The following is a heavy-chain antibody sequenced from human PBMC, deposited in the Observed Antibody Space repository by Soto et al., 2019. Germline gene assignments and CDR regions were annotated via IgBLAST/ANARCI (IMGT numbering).Heavy chain of an antibody. J-gene: IGHJ6*02. CDR2: ISYDGSNQ. V-gene: IGHV3-30-3*01. Sequence: PGGSLRLSCAASGFTFSSYAMHWVRQAPGKGLEWVALISYDGSNQYYADSVKGRFTISRDNSKNTLYLQMFSLRAGDTAVCYCARAQTTVTPHYYYSGMDVWGQGTTVTVSS. CDR1: GFTFSSYA. CDR3: ARAQTTVTPHYYYSGMDV. D-gene: IGHD4-17*01.